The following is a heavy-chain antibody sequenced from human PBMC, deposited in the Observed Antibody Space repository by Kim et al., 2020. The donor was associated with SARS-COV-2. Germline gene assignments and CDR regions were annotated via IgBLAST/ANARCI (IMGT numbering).Heavy chain of an antibody. CDR1: GFTFSSYG. Sequence: GGSLRLSCAASGFTFSSYGMSWVRQTPEKGLEWVSAISGSGDRTYYPDSVKGRFTVSRDNTKSTQYLQMNRLGVEDTAVYYCAKGGGTDWGQGTLVTVSS. V-gene: IGHV3-23*01. D-gene: IGHD2-15*01. J-gene: IGHJ4*02. CDR2: ISGSGDRT. CDR3: AKGGGTD.